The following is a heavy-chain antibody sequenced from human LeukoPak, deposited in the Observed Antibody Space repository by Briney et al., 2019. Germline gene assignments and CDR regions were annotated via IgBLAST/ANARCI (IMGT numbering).Heavy chain of an antibody. Sequence: GGSLRPSCAASGFTFSSYVMHWVRQAPGKGLEWVAVISYDGGNKYYADSVKGRFTISRDNSKNTLYLQMNSLRSDDTAVYYCAKDYYDFWSGGYYYHYGMDVWGQGTTVTVSS. V-gene: IGHV3-30*18. D-gene: IGHD3-3*01. CDR1: GFTFSSYV. J-gene: IGHJ6*02. CDR3: AKDYYDFWSGGYYYHYGMDV. CDR2: ISYDGGNK.